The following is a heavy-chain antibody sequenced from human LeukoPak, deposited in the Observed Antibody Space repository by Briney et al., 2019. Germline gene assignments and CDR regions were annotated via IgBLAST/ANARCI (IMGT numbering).Heavy chain of an antibody. CDR2: INPNSGGT. V-gene: IGHV1-2*02. D-gene: IGHD5-18*01. CDR3: AREGRVDSAVVLFDY. Sequence: ASVKVSCKASGYTFTGYYMHCVRQAPGQGLEWMGWINPNSGGTNYAQKFQGRVTMTRDTSISTAYMELRRLRSDDTAVYYCAREGRVDSAVVLFDYWGQGTQVTVSS. CDR1: GYTFTGYY. J-gene: IGHJ4*02.